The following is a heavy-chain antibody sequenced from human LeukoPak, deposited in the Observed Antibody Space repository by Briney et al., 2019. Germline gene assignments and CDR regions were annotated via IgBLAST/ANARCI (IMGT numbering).Heavy chain of an antibody. CDR1: GFTFSIYD. CDR3: AKVGGGWTFDY. V-gene: IGHV3-23*01. CDR2: ISDNGEST. J-gene: IGHJ4*02. D-gene: IGHD3-16*01. Sequence: GGSLRLSCAASGFTFSIYDMTWVRQAPGKGLEWVSSISDNGESTYYADSVKGRFTISRDNSKNTQYLQMNSLSAEDTAVYHCAKVGGGWTFDYWGQGILVTVSS.